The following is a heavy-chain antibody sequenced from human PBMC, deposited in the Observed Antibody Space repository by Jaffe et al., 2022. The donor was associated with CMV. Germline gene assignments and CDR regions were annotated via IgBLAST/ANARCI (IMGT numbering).Heavy chain of an antibody. V-gene: IGHV4-61*01. Sequence: QVQLQESGPGLVKPSETLSLTCTVSGGSVTSAPYYWSWIRQPPGKGLEHIGYVSNSGGTSYNPSLKSRVRMSTDTSKNELSLNLNSVTAADTAIYYCARLIRLRKSAVAGKGQIWFDTWGQGTLVTVSS. CDR1: GGSVTSAPYY. D-gene: IGHD6-19*01. CDR3: ARLIRLRKSAVAGKGQIWFDT. J-gene: IGHJ5*02. CDR2: VSNSGGT.